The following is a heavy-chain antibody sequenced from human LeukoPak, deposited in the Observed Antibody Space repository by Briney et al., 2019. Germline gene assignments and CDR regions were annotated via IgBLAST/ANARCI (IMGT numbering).Heavy chain of an antibody. J-gene: IGHJ4*02. V-gene: IGHV3-21*01. D-gene: IGHD3-22*01. CDR3: AKEAEDGYYYSSNFDY. CDR2: ISSSSSYI. Sequence: GGSLRLSCAASGFTFSSYSMNWVRQAPGKGLEWVSSISSSSSYIYYADSVKGRFTISRDNSKNTLYLQMNSLRAEDTAVYYCAKEAEDGYYYSSNFDYWGQGTLVTVSS. CDR1: GFTFSSYS.